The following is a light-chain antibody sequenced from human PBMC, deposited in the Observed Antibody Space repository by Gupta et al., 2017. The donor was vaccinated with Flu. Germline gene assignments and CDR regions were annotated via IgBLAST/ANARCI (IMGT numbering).Light chain of an antibody. J-gene: IGKJ3*01. CDR1: QYISTY. CDR2: AAS. CDR3: QQTYILPLT. Sequence: DVQMTQSPSSLSASVGDRVTIRCRASQYISTYLNWYQQTPGKAPKLLIYAASGLQGGVPSRFSGSGSGTDFNFTVSSLQPEDFATYYCQQTYILPLTFGPGTKVDIK. V-gene: IGKV1-39*01.